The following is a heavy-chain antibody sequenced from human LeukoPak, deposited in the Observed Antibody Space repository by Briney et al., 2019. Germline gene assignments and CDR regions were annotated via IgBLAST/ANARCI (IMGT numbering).Heavy chain of an antibody. CDR2: LYSSGSI. CDR3: ARGIAAAGTVD. V-gene: IGHV4-39*01. J-gene: IGHJ4*02. D-gene: IGHD6-13*01. Sequence: PSETLSLTCTVSGGSIISSPYYWGWIRQPPGKGLEWIGSLYSSGSIYYNPSLKSRVTISVDTSKNQFSLKLSSVTAADTAVYYCARGIAAAGTVDWGQGTLVTVSS. CDR1: GGSIISSPYY.